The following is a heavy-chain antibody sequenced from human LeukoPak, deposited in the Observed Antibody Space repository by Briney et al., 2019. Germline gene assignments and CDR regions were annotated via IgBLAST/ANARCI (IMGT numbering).Heavy chain of an antibody. J-gene: IGHJ6*03. D-gene: IGHD1-14*01. CDR1: GFTFSSYT. CDR3: ARATWEPNYYYYMDV. Sequence: GGSLRLSCAASGFTFSSYTMKWVRQAPGKGLEWVSSISSSSYIYYADSVKGRVTISRDNAKNSLYLQMNSLRAEDTAVYFCARATWEPNYYYYMDVWGKGTTVTISS. CDR2: ISSSSYI. V-gene: IGHV3-21*01.